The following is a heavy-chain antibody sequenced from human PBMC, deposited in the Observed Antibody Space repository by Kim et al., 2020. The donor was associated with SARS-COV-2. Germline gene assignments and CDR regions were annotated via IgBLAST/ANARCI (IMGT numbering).Heavy chain of an antibody. CDR3: VKCSSNYGNDAFDV. CDR1: GFTFGNYD. Sequence: GGSLRLSCAASGFTFGNYDMNWVRQAPGKGLEWVAYIKGGGGGTHYADSVKGRFTISRDNSKNTLYLETNSLRAEETALYYCVKCSSNYGNDAFDVWGPGTMVTVSS. CDR2: IKGGGGGT. D-gene: IGHD3-10*01. V-gene: IGHV3-23*01. J-gene: IGHJ3*01.